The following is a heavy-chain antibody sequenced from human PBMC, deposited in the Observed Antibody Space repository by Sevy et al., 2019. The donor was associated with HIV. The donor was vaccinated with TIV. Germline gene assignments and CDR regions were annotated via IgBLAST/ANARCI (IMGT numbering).Heavy chain of an antibody. CDR2: IKSESDGGTT. CDR3: ARDLEFYDYGDYGPAFMPDY. CDR1: GLTLSYAW. Sequence: GGSLRLSCAASGLTLSYAWMNWVRQAPGKGLEWVGHIKSESDGGTTDFATPVKGRFIISRDIAKNTLHLQMNSLRAEDTAVYYCARDLEFYDYGDYGPAFMPDYWGQGTLVTVSS. V-gene: IGHV3-15*07. J-gene: IGHJ4*02. D-gene: IGHD4-17*01.